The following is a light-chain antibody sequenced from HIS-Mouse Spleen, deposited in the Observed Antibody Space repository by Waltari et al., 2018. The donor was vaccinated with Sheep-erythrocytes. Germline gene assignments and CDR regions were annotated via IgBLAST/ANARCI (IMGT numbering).Light chain of an antibody. CDR2: GNS. CDR3: QSYDSSLSAVV. CDR1: SPNIGAGYD. V-gene: IGLV1-40*01. J-gene: IGLJ2*01. Sequence: QSVLTQPPSVSGAPGQRVTISCTGSSPNIGAGYDVHWYQQLPGTAPNLLIYGNSNRPSGVPDRFSGSKSGTSASLAITGLQAEDEADYYCQSYDSSLSAVVFGGGTNLTVL.